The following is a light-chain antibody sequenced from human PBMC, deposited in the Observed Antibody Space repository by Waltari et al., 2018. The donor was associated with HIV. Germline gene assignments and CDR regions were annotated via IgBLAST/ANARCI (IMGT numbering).Light chain of an antibody. J-gene: IGKJ4*01. Sequence: ENVLTQSQGTLSLSPGERVTLSCRATHSVSDNYLAWYQYKPGQAPLLLISGASSSATGEPYRFSGRGSETDFTLTINRLKPEDFAVYYCQQYGIPPVTFGGGTKVEVK. CDR2: GAS. CDR3: QQYGIPPVT. V-gene: IGKV3-20*01. CDR1: HSVSDNY.